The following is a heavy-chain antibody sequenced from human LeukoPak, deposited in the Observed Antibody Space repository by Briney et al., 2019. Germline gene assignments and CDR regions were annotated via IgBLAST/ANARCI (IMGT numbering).Heavy chain of an antibody. J-gene: IGHJ3*02. Sequence: PSETLSLTCTVSGGSISSHYWSWIRQPPGKGLEWIGYIYYSGSTNYNPSLKSRVTISVDTSKNQFSLNLSSVTAADTAVYYCARYSSGWRSFDIWGQGTMVTVSS. CDR3: ARYSSGWRSFDI. CDR2: IYYSGST. D-gene: IGHD6-19*01. V-gene: IGHV4-59*11. CDR1: GGSISSHY.